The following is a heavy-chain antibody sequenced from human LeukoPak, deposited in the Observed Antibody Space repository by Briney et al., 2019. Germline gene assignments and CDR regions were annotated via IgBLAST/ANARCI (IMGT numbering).Heavy chain of an antibody. Sequence: ASVKVSCKASGYTFTNYYMHWVRQAPGQGRKWMGWINPNNDGTNYAAQKFQGRVTMTRDTSISTAYMELSSLTSDDTAVYYCARVFFYGGNSVPFDYWGQGTLVTVSS. V-gene: IGHV1-2*02. CDR3: ARVFFYGGNSVPFDY. D-gene: IGHD4-23*01. CDR2: INPNNDGT. CDR1: GYTFTNYY. J-gene: IGHJ4*02.